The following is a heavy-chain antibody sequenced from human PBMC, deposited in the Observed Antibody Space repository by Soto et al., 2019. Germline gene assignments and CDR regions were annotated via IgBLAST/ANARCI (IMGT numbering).Heavy chain of an antibody. V-gene: IGHV3-23*01. CDR3: ARESRYSYGPAYYYYAMDV. Sequence: EVQLLESGGGLVQPGGSLRLSCAGSGFTFRSFAMTWVRQAPGKGLEWVSVISGSGATAYYADSVRGRFAVSRANSKNTVHLQMNSLRVEDTAVYYCARESRYSYGPAYYYYAMDVWGQGTTVTVSS. D-gene: IGHD5-18*01. CDR1: GFTFRSFA. CDR2: ISGSGATA. J-gene: IGHJ6*02.